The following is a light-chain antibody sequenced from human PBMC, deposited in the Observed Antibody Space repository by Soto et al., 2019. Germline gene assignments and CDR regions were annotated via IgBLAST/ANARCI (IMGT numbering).Light chain of an antibody. Sequence: QSVLTQPPSASGTPGQRVTISCSGSNSNIGTNIVNWYQQLPGTAPKLLIYNNNQRPSGVPDRFSGSKSGTSASLAISGLQSEDEADYYCAAWDDSLSGNWVFGGGTKLTVL. J-gene: IGLJ3*02. CDR3: AAWDDSLSGNWV. CDR1: NSNIGTNI. V-gene: IGLV1-44*01. CDR2: NNN.